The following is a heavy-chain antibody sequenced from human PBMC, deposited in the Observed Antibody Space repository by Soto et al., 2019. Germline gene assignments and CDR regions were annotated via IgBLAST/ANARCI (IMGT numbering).Heavy chain of an antibody. Sequence: ASVKVSCKASGYTFTSCDINWVRQATGQGLEWMGWMNPNSGNTGYAQKFQGRVTMTRNTSISTAYMELSSLRSEDTAVYYCARATELGYCSSTSCWGNWFDPWGQGTLVTVSS. V-gene: IGHV1-8*01. CDR3: ARATELGYCSSTSCWGNWFDP. CDR2: MNPNSGNT. D-gene: IGHD2-2*01. J-gene: IGHJ5*02. CDR1: GYTFTSCD.